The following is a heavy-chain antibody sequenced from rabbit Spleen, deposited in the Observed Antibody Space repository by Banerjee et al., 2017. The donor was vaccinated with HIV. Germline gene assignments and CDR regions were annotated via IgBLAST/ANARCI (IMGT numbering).Heavy chain of an antibody. CDR1: GFSFSNKAV. V-gene: IGHV1S45*01. CDR3: ARDLASVVGWNFSL. J-gene: IGHJ4*01. CDR2: INAVTGKP. D-gene: IGHD3-1*01. Sequence: EQLEESGGGLVQPEGSLKLSCTASGFSFSNKAVMCWVRQAPGKGLEWIACINAVTGKPVYATWAKGRFTISRTSSTTVTLQMTSLTAADTATYFCARDLASVVGWNFSLWGQGTLVTVS.